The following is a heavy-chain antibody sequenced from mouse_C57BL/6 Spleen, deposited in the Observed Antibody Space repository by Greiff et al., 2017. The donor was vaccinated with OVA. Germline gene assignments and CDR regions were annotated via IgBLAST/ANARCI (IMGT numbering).Heavy chain of an antibody. V-gene: IGHV14-4*01. D-gene: IGHD1-1*01. CDR3: THYGPAKDYFDY. CDR1: GFNIKDDY. J-gene: IGHJ2*01. CDR2: IDPENGDT. Sequence: EVQLQQSGAELVRPGASVKLSCTASGFNIKDDYMHWVKQRPEQGLEWIGWIDPENGDTEYASKFQGKATITADTSSNPAYLQLSSLTSEDTAVYYCTHYGPAKDYFDYWGQGTTLTVSS.